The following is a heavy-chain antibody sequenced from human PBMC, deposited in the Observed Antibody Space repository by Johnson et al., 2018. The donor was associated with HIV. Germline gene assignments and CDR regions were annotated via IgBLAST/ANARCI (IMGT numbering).Heavy chain of an antibody. J-gene: IGHJ3*02. CDR2: ISSSGST. CDR3: ARDQVVEMATIIGDDAFDI. D-gene: IGHD5-24*01. Sequence: QVQLVESGGGVVQPGKSLRLSCAASGFSFSNYAMHWVRQAPGKGLEWLSYISSSGSTYYADSVKGRFTISRDNSKNTLYLQMNSLRAEDTAVYYCARDQVVEMATIIGDDAFDIWGQGTMVTVSS. V-gene: IGHV3-64*04. CDR1: GFSFSNYA.